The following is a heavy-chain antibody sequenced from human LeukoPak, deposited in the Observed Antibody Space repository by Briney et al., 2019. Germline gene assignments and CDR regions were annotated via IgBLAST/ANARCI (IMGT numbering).Heavy chain of an antibody. D-gene: IGHD3-3*01. J-gene: IGHJ4*02. CDR2: IRGSGSTI. CDR1: GFTFSDYY. V-gene: IGHV3-11*04. Sequence: GGSLRLSCAASGFTFSDYYMSWARQAPGKGLEWVSYIRGSGSTIYYADSVKGRFTISRDNAKNSLYLQMNSLRAEDTAVYYCARNVGVATPYVDYWGQGNLVTVSS. CDR3: ARNVGVATPYVDY.